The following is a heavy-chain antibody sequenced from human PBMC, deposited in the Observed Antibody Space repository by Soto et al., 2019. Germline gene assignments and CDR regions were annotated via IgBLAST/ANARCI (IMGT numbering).Heavy chain of an antibody. D-gene: IGHD3-3*01. J-gene: IGHJ4*02. V-gene: IGHV3-30-3*01. CDR1: GFTFSSHE. CDR3: AVGRAYYDFWSGYLVY. CDR2: ISYDGINK. Sequence: QVQLVESGGGVVQPGRSLRLSCAASGFTFSSHEMEWVRQAPGKGLEWVAVISYDGINKYYADSVKGRFTISRDNSKNTLYLQMNSLRAEDTAVYYCAVGRAYYDFWSGYLVYWGQGTLVTVSS.